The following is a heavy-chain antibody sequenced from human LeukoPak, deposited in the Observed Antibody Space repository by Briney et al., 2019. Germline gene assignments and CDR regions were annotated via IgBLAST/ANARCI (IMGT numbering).Heavy chain of an antibody. V-gene: IGHV3-48*01. CDR3: ASGGYCSSTSCYFSGY. D-gene: IGHD2-2*03. CDR1: GFTFSSYS. J-gene: IGHJ4*02. Sequence: PGGSLRLSCAASGFTFSSYSMNWVRQAPGKGLEWVSYISSSSSTIYYADSVRGRFTISRDNAKNSPYLQMNSLRAEDTAVYYCASGGYCSSTSCYFSGYWGQGTLVTVSS. CDR2: ISSSSSTI.